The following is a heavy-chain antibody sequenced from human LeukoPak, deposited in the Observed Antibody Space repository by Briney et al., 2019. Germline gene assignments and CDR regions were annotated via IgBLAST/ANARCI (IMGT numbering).Heavy chain of an antibody. CDR3: ARYCSGGSCYPDDWFDP. J-gene: IGHJ5*02. Sequence: ASVKVSCKASGYTFTSYGTSWVRQAPGQGLEWMGWISAYNGNTNYAQKLQGRVTMTTDTSTSTAYMELRSLRSDDTAVYYCARYCSGGSCYPDDWFDPWGQGTLVTVSS. CDR1: GYTFTSYG. V-gene: IGHV1-18*04. D-gene: IGHD2-15*01. CDR2: ISAYNGNT.